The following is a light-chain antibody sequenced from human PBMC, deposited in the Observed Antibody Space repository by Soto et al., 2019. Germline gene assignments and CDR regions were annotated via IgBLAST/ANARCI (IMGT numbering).Light chain of an antibody. CDR2: DAF. J-gene: IGKJ4*01. CDR3: QQYNNSPPLT. V-gene: IGKV3-15*01. CDR1: QTVGSK. Sequence: EVVMTQSPATLSVSPGERATLSCRGGQTVGSKSAWYQQKPGQAPRLLIFDAFTRATGIPARFSGSGSGTEFTLFISSLQSEDFAVYYCQQYNNSPPLTFGGGTKVEI.